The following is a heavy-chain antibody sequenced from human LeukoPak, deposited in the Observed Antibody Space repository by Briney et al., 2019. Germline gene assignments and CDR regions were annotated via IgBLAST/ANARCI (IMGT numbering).Heavy chain of an antibody. CDR2: IWYDGSNK. CDR1: GFTFSSYG. V-gene: IGHV3-33*06. Sequence: QPGGSLRLSCAASGFTFSSYGMHSVRQAPGKGLEWVAVIWYDGSNKYYADSVKGRFTLSRDNSKNTLYLQMNSLRAEDTAVYYCAKDSDLSSWTWFDPWGQGTLVTVSS. J-gene: IGHJ5*02. D-gene: IGHD6-13*01. CDR3: AKDSDLSSWTWFDP.